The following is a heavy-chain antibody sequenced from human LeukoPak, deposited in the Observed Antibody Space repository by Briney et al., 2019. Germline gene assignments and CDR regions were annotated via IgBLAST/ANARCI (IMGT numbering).Heavy chain of an antibody. CDR1: GYSIRSGDY. J-gene: IGHJ4*02. CDR2: IYHSGST. V-gene: IGHV4-38-2*01. CDR3: ARNRSVSTTAGFDH. D-gene: IGHD4-17*01. Sequence: SETLSLTCAVSGYSIRSGDYWGWIRQSPGRGLEWIGSIYHSGSTHYNPSLKSRVTISVDTSKNQFSLMLSSVTAADTAVYYCARNRSVSTTAGFDHWGQGTLVPVSS.